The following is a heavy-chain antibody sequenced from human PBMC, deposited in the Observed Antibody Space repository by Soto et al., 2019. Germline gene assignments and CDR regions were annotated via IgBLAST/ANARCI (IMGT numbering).Heavy chain of an antibody. CDR3: ARDKLSIAEAGTLLIYYYYGMDV. J-gene: IGHJ6*02. CDR2: ISSSSSTI. V-gene: IGHV3-48*02. Sequence: EVQLVESGGGWVQPGGSLRLSCAASGFTFSSYSMNWVRQAPGKGLEWVSYISSSSSTIYYADSVKGRFTISRDNAKNSLYLQMNSLRDEDTAVYYCARDKLSIAEAGTLLIYYYYGMDVWGRGTTVTVSS. CDR1: GFTFSSYS. D-gene: IGHD6-13*01.